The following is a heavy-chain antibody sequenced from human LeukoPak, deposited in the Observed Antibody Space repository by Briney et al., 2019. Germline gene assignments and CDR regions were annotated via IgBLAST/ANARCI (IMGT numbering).Heavy chain of an antibody. V-gene: IGHV3-33*01. D-gene: IGHD4-17*01. CDR2: IWYDGSNK. CDR3: ARDDGPFDY. CDR1: GFTFSSYG. J-gene: IGHJ4*02. Sequence: GRSLRLSCAASGFTFSSYGMHWVRQAPGKGLEWVAVIWYDGSNKCYADSVKGRFTISRDNSKNTLYLQMNSLRAEDTAVYYCARDDGPFDYWGQGTLVTVSS.